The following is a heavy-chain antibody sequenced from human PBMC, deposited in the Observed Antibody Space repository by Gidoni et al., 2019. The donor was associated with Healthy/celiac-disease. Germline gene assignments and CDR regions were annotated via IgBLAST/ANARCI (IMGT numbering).Heavy chain of an antibody. Sequence: QVQLVESGGGVVQPGRDLRLSSAAAGCTSSSYGMHWVRQAPGKGLEWVAVIWYDGSNNYYADSVKGRFTISRDNSKNTLYLQMNSLRAEDTAVYYCARAGVIDSYGMDVWGQGTTVTVSS. CDR2: IWYDGSNN. CDR1: GCTSSSYG. CDR3: ARAGVIDSYGMDV. V-gene: IGHV3-33*01. D-gene: IGHD2-21*01. J-gene: IGHJ6*02.